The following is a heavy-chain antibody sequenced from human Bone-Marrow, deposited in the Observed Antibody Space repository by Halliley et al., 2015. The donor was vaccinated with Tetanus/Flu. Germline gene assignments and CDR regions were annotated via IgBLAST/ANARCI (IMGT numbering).Heavy chain of an antibody. CDR1: GYTFTNYG. J-gene: IGHJ6*02. D-gene: IGHD3-22*01. Sequence: QLVQSGGDVKKPGASVKVSCKAAGYTFTNYGISWVRQAPRQGLEWMGWINANSGQTNSARKFRGRISLTTETSTSTVLMELRSLRFDHTAVYYCARNYYDNTGYGMDAWGQGTTVAVSS. CDR2: INANSGQT. CDR3: ARNYYDNTGYGMDA. V-gene: IGHV1-18*01.